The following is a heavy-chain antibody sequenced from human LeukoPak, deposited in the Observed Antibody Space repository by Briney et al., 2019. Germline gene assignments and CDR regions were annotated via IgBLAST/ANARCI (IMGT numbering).Heavy chain of an antibody. CDR3: ARDSTPLLTYYDFWSGPDAYYYGMDV. CDR2: IYYSGST. V-gene: IGHV4-31*03. CDR1: GGSISSGGYY. D-gene: IGHD3-3*01. J-gene: IGHJ6*02. Sequence: PSETLSLTCTVSGGSISSGGYYWSWIRQHPGKGLEWIGYIYYSGSTYYNPSLKSRVTISVDTSKNQFSLKLSSVTAADTAVYYCARDSTPLLTYYDFWSGPDAYYYGMDVWGQGTTVTVSS.